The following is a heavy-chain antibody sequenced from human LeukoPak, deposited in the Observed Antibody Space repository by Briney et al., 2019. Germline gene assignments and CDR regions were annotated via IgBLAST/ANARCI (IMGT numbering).Heavy chain of an antibody. CDR1: GFTFTSSA. V-gene: IGHV7-4-1*02. CDR2: INTNTGNP. CDR3: ATPPLDCGSYSTCDLDY. Sequence: ASVKVSCKASGFTFTSSAVQWVRQARGQRLEWIGWINTNTGNPRYARGFTGRFVFSLDTSVSTAYLQINSLKTGDTAVYYCATPPLDCGSYSTCDLDYWGQGTLVTVSS. D-gene: IGHD2-2*01. J-gene: IGHJ4*02.